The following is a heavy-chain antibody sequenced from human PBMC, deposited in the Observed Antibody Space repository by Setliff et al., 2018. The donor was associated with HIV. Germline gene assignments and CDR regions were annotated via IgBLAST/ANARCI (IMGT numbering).Heavy chain of an antibody. CDR2: IRTSGST. V-gene: IGHV4-61*02. CDR3: ARAGGGATDQAFDI. Sequence: SETLSLTCTVSGGSISSSSYYWSWIRQPAGKGLEWIGRIRTSGSTNYNPSLRSRVTMSLDTSKNNFSLKLSSVTAADTAVYYCARAGGGATDQAFDIWGQGTMVTVSS. J-gene: IGHJ3*02. D-gene: IGHD2-2*01. CDR1: GGSISSSSYY.